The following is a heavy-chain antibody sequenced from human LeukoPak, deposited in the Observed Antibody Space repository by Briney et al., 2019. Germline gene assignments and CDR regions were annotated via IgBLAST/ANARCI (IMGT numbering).Heavy chain of an antibody. CDR3: ARDPTAGYDSSDYGGFDY. CDR2: ISNSGSTI. D-gene: IGHD3-22*01. J-gene: IGHJ4*02. CDR1: GFTFNDDY. V-gene: IGHV3-11*01. Sequence: PVGSPRLSCAASGFTFNDDYMSWIRQAPGKGLEWLSYISNSGSTIYYADSVKGRFTISRDNAKNSLYLQMNSLRAEDTAVYYCARDPTAGYDSSDYGGFDYWGQGTLVTVSS.